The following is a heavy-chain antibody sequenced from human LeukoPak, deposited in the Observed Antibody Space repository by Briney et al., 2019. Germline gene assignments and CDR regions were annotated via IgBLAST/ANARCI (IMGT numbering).Heavy chain of an antibody. V-gene: IGHV1-2*02. Sequence: VASVKVSCKASGYTFTGYYMHWVRQAPGQGLEWMGWINPNSGGTNYAQKFQGRVTMTRDTSISTAYMELSRLRSDDTAVYYCARGQGIPTYYYGVDVWGQGTTVTVSS. CDR1: GYTFTGYY. J-gene: IGHJ6*02. CDR2: INPNSGGT. CDR3: ARGQGIPTYYYGVDV.